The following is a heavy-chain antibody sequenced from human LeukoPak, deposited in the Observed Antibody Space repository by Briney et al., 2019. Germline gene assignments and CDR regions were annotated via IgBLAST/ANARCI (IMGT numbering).Heavy chain of an antibody. CDR1: GFTFSSYW. J-gene: IGHJ6*03. D-gene: IGHD3-22*01. CDR2: IKQDGSEK. CDR3: ARDLYDSSGYYYYYYYMDV. Sequence: GGSLRLSCAASGFTFSSYWMSWVRQAPGKGLEWVANIKQDGSEKDYVDSVKGRFTISRDNAKNSLYLQMNSLRAEDTAVYYCARDLYDSSGYYYYYYYMDVWGKGTTVTVSS. V-gene: IGHV3-7*01.